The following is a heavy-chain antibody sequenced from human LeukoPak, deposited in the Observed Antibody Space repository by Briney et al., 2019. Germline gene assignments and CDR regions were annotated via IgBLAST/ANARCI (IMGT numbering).Heavy chain of an antibody. V-gene: IGHV4-59*01. J-gene: IGHJ3*02. CDR2: IYYSGST. CDR1: GGSMSSYY. D-gene: IGHD3-22*01. CDR3: ATDLYDSSGGAFDI. Sequence: SDTLSLTCSVSGGSMSSYYWMGLREPPGKGLEGSGYIYYSGSTNYNPSLKSRVTISVDTSKNQFSLKLSSVPAADTAVYYCATDLYDSSGGAFDIWRQGTMVTVSS.